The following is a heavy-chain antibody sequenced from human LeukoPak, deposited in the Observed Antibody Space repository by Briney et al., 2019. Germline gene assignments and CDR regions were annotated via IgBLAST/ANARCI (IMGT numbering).Heavy chain of an antibody. J-gene: IGHJ3*01. CDR3: VRAVPGSSAFDL. Sequence: GGSLRLSCVGSGFTFSTYHMNWVRQGPGEGLEWVSYISGNSHAIYYADSVKGRFTVSRDNADSSLYLQMNTLRAEDTAVYYCVRAVPGSSAFDLWGQGTTVTVSS. D-gene: IGHD3-10*01. V-gene: IGHV3-48*01. CDR2: ISGNSHAI. CDR1: GFTFSTYH.